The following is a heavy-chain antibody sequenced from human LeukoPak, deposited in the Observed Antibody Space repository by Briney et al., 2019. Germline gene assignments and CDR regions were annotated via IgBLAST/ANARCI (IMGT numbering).Heavy chain of an antibody. CDR1: GFTFSTYT. CDR3: AKVSGGGLYYDGMDV. J-gene: IGHJ6*02. CDR2: ISGSGGTT. Sequence: GGSLRLSCAASGFTFSTYTMYWVRHPPGKRLEWVSVISGSGGTTYYADPVKGRFTISRDSSKNTLYLQMNSLRAEDTAVYYCAKVSGGGLYYDGMDVWGQGTTVTVSS. V-gene: IGHV3-23*01. D-gene: IGHD1-14*01.